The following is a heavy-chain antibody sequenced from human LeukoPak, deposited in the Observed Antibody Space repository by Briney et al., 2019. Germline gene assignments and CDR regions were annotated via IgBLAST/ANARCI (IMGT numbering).Heavy chain of an antibody. V-gene: IGHV3-66*01. Sequence: SGGSLRLSCAASGFTVSSSYMNWVRQAPGKGLEWVSVVYSGGSAYYADSVKGRFTISRDNSKNTLYLQMNSLRAEDTAVYYCAKDRRAGSYDYWGQGTLVTVSS. J-gene: IGHJ4*02. D-gene: IGHD3-10*01. CDR1: GFTVSSSY. CDR2: VYSGGSA. CDR3: AKDRRAGSYDY.